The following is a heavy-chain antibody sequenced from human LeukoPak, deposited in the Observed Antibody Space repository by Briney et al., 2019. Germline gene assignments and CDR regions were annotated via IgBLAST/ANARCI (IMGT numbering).Heavy chain of an antibody. CDR3: GKDGPVISY. V-gene: IGHV3-43*02. CDR1: GFAFYDFG. Sequence: GGSLRLSCAASGFAFYDFGMHWVRQAPGKGLEWVSFISGDGSVTYYTDSLKGRFTLSRDNSKNSLYLQMGSLRAEDTASYYCGKDGPVISYWGQGTVVTVSS. J-gene: IGHJ4*02. CDR2: ISGDGSVT. D-gene: IGHD2-21*01.